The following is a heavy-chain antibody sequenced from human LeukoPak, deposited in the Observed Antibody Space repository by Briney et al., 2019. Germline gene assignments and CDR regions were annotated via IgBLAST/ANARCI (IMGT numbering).Heavy chain of an antibody. D-gene: IGHD4-17*01. CDR3: ARGSIGLMTTMTD. V-gene: IGHV7-4-1*02. Sequence: ASVKVSCKASGYSFTSYGLNWVRQAPGQGLEWMVWININTGNPTYAQGFTGRFVFSLDTSVSTAYLQISSLKAEDTAVYYCARGSIGLMTTMTDWGQGTLVTVSS. CDR1: GYSFTSYG. CDR2: ININTGNP. J-gene: IGHJ4*02.